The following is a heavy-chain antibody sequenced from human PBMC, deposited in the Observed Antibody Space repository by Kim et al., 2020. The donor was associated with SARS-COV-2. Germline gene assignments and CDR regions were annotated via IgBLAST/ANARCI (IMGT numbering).Heavy chain of an antibody. CDR3: ARFWSGYSDAFDI. Sequence: YAQKLQGRVTMTTDTSTSTAYMELRSLRSDDTAVYYCARFWSGYSDAFDIWGQGTMVTVSS. D-gene: IGHD3-3*01. J-gene: IGHJ3*02. V-gene: IGHV1-18*01.